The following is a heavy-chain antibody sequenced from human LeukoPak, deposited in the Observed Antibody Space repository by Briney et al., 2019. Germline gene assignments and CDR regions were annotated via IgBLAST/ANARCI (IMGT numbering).Heavy chain of an antibody. CDR2: IYHSGST. CDR3: ARDGSGSYTDAFDI. Sequence: PSETLSLTCAVSGGSISSGGYSWSWIRQPPGKGLEWIGYIYHSGSTYYNPSLKSRVTISVDRSKNQFSLKLSSVTAADTAVYYCARDGSGSYTDAFDIWGQGTMVTVSS. J-gene: IGHJ3*02. CDR1: GGSISSGGYS. V-gene: IGHV4-30-2*01. D-gene: IGHD3-10*01.